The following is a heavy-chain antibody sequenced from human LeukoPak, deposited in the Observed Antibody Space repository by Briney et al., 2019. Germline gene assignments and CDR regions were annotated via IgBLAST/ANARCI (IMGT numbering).Heavy chain of an antibody. CDR2: ISYDGSNK. CDR3: AKDRGSYRNYPFDY. CDR1: GFTFSSYA. V-gene: IGHV3-30*04. Sequence: PGGSLRLSCAASGFTFSSYAMHWVRQAPGKGLEWVAVISYDGSNKYYADSVKGRFTISRDNSKNTLYLQMNSLRAEDTAVYYCAKDRGSYRNYPFDYWGQGTLVTVSS. D-gene: IGHD1-26*01. J-gene: IGHJ4*02.